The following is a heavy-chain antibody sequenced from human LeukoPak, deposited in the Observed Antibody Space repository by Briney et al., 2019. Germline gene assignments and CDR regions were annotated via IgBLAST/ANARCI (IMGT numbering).Heavy chain of an antibody. Sequence: GGSLRLSCAASGFTVSSNYMSWVRQAPGKGLEWVSVIYSGGSTYYADSVKGRFTISRDNSKNTLYLQMNSLRAEDTAVYYCARVESHVGRNYYMDVWGKGTTVTVSS. CDR1: GFTVSSNY. CDR2: IYSGGST. D-gene: IGHD1-26*01. J-gene: IGHJ6*03. V-gene: IGHV3-53*01. CDR3: ARVESHVGRNYYMDV.